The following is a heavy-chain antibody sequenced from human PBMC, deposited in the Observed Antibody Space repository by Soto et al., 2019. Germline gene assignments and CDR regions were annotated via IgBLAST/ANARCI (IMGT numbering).Heavy chain of an antibody. Sequence: SETLSLTCTVSGGSISSGPYSWGWIRQPPGKGLEWIGTFYYSGGTHYNPSPEIRVTISVDTSKNQFSLKVSSVTAADTAVYYCAGTWGSTNDYSGRGTLVTVSS. CDR1: GGSISSGPYS. CDR2: FYYSGGT. D-gene: IGHD3-16*01. V-gene: IGHV4-39*01. J-gene: IGHJ4*02. CDR3: AGTWGSTNDY.